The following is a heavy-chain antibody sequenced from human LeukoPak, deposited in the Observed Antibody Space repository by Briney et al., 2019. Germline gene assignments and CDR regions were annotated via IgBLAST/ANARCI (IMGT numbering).Heavy chain of an antibody. Sequence: GGSLRLSCAASGFTFTNFALNWVRQAPGKGLEWVAAISTSGGSTYYADSVQGRFTISRDNSKDTLFLQMNRLRGEDTAVYYCANFVDSRGQDYWGQGTVVTVSS. D-gene: IGHD3-22*01. CDR3: ANFVDSRGQDY. V-gene: IGHV3-23*01. CDR2: ISTSGGST. J-gene: IGHJ4*02. CDR1: GFTFTNFA.